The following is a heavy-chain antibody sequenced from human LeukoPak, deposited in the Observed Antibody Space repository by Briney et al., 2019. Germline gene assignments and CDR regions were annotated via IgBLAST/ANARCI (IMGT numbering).Heavy chain of an antibody. J-gene: IGHJ6*03. CDR1: GYSISSGYY. CDR2: IFHSGST. V-gene: IGHV4-38-2*02. Sequence: SETLSLTCTVSGYSISSGYYWGWIRQPPGKGLEWIGSIFHSGSTYYNPSLKSRVTISLDTSKNQFSLKLSSVTAADTAVYYCARVRRTYYYYMDVWGKGTTVTVSS. CDR3: ARVRRTYYYYMDV.